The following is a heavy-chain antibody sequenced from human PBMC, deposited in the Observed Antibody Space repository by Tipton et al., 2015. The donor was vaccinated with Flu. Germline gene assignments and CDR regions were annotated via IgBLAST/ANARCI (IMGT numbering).Heavy chain of an antibody. CDR2: TYTNGDT. D-gene: IGHD2-15*01. V-gene: IGHV4-61*02. CDR1: GIPMRSGIQS. Sequence: LRLSCSVSGIPMRSGIQSRRWIRQSAGKGLEWIGLTYTNGDTTYNPSLKSRVTISIDTSKNQLSLTLTSVTAADTAVYYCARDSGAYPLGFDPWGRGTLVTVSS. CDR3: ARDSGAYPLGFDP. J-gene: IGHJ5*01.